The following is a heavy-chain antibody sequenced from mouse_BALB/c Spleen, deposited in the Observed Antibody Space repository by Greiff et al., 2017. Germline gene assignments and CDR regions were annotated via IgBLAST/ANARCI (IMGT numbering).Heavy chain of an antibody. Sequence: EVKLVESGPGLVKPSQSLSLTCTVTGYSITSDYAWNWIRQFPGNKLEWMGYISYSGSTSYNPSLKSRISITRDTSKNQFFLQLNSVTTEDTATYYCARYDYGAMDYWGQGTSVTVSS. CDR2: ISYSGST. V-gene: IGHV3-2*02. D-gene: IGHD2-4*01. J-gene: IGHJ4*01. CDR1: GYSITSDYA. CDR3: ARYDYGAMDY.